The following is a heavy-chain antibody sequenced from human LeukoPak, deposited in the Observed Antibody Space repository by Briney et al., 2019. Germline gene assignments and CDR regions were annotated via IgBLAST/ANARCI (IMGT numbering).Heavy chain of an antibody. V-gene: IGHV3-30*02. CDR1: GFTFSSYG. CDR2: IRYDGSDK. CDR3: ARGAYGSGNDHDH. D-gene: IGHD3-10*01. J-gene: IGHJ4*02. Sequence: PGGSLRLSCAASGFTFSSYGMHWVRQAPGKGLEWVAFIRYDGSDKFHADSVEGRFTISRDNSKNTLYLQMSSLRVEDTAVYYCARGAYGSGNDHDHWGQGTLVTVSS.